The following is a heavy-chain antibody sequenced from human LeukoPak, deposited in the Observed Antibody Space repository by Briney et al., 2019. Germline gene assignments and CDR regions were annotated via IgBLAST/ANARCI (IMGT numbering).Heavy chain of an antibody. CDR2: IKQDGSAK. Sequence: PGGSLRLSCAASGFSFSTNWMGWIRQAPGKGLEWVANIKQDGSAKHYVDSVKGRFTISRDNAKDSLYLQMNSLTVEDTAVYYCAKEGDWTHKSWGQGILATVSS. V-gene: IGHV3-7*03. CDR1: GFSFSTNW. CDR3: AKEGDWTHKS. D-gene: IGHD2-21*02. J-gene: IGHJ5*02.